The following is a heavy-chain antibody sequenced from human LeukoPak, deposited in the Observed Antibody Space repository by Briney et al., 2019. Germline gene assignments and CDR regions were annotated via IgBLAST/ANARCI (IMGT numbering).Heavy chain of an antibody. V-gene: IGHV1-69*04. J-gene: IGHJ4*02. D-gene: IGHD4-17*01. CDR1: GGTFSSYA. CDR2: IIPILGIA. CDR3: ARDRVPSTVTPGGRFDY. Sequence: SVKVSCRASGGTFSSYAISWVRQAPGQGLEWMGRIIPILGIANYAQKFQGRVTITAYKSTSTAYMELSSLRSEDTAVYYCARDRVPSTVTPGGRFDYWGQGTLVTVSS.